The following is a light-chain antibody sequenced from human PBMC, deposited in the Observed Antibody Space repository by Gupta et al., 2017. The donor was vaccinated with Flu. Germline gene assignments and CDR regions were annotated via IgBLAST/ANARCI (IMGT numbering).Light chain of an antibody. CDR2: KAS. J-gene: IGKJ1*01. V-gene: IGKV1-5*03. CDR1: QSINGR. CDR3: QQDDVVPLV. Sequence: PATLSASVGDRVTVTCRASQSINGRLAWYQQKPGRAPKLLIYKASLVESGVPSRFSGSGSGTEFTLTIDNLQPEDFAPYYCQQDDVVPLVFGQGTRVDI.